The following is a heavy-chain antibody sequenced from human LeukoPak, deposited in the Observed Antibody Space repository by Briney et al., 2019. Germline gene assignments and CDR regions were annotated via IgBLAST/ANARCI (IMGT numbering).Heavy chain of an antibody. CDR3: AISTFYDSSGYGSLDH. CDR2: ISYSGST. Sequence: SETLSLTCTVSGGSINTYYWSWIRQPPGKGLEWIGYISYSGSTNYNPSLKSRVAISLDTSKNQFSLKLSSVTSADTAVYYCAISTFYDSSGYGSLDHWGQGTLVTVSS. CDR1: GGSINTYY. J-gene: IGHJ5*02. V-gene: IGHV4-59*01. D-gene: IGHD3-22*01.